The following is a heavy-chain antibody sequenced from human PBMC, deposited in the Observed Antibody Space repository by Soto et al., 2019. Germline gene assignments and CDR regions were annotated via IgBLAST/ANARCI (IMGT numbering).Heavy chain of an antibody. D-gene: IGHD6-6*01. CDR1: GFTFSNYA. CDR3: AKDREYSTDWYTGDC. J-gene: IGHJ4*02. CDR2: ISGGGGTT. V-gene: IGHV3-23*01. Sequence: GGSLRLSCAASGFTFSNYAMTWVRQAPGKGLEWVSSISGGGGTTYYANSVKGRFTISRDNSENTLYVQMNSLRAEDTAVYFCAKDREYSTDWYTGDCWGPGTLVTVSS.